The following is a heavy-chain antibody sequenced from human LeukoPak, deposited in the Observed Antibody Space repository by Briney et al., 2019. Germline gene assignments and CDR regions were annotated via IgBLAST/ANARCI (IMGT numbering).Heavy chain of an antibody. Sequence: GGSLRLSCAASGFTFSSYGMSWVRQAPGKGLEWVSAISGSGGSTHHADSVKGRFTISRDNSKNTLYLQMNSLRAEDTAVYYCAKGHYYDSSGYNNYFDYWGQGTLVTVSS. CDR3: AKGHYYDSSGYNNYFDY. CDR1: GFTFSSYG. D-gene: IGHD3-22*01. J-gene: IGHJ4*02. V-gene: IGHV3-23*01. CDR2: ISGSGGST.